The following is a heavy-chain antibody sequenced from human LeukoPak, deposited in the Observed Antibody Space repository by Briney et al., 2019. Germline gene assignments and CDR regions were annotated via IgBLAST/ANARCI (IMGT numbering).Heavy chain of an antibody. V-gene: IGHV3-23*01. D-gene: IGHD3-10*01. CDR3: AKTISASMVRGVIIIYYFDY. J-gene: IGHJ4*02. Sequence: PGGSLRLSCAASGFTFSRYAMSWVRQAPGKGLEWVSGISGSGGSTYYADSVKGRFTISRDNSKNTLYLQMNSLRAEDTAVYYCAKTISASMVRGVIIIYYFDYWGQGTLVTVSS. CDR1: GFTFSRYA. CDR2: ISGSGGST.